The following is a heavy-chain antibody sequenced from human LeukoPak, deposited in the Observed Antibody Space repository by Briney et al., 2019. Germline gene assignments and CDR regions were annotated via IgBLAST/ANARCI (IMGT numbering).Heavy chain of an antibody. D-gene: IGHD6-13*01. Sequence: GGSLRLSCAASGFTVSNNYMSWVRQAPGKGLEWVSVIYSGGSTYYTDSVKGRFTISRDTSKNTLYLQMNSLRAADTAVYYCAAQGVFSHGGYWGQGTLVTVSS. V-gene: IGHV3-53*01. J-gene: IGHJ4*02. CDR2: IYSGGST. CDR1: GFTVSNNY. CDR3: AAQGVFSHGGY.